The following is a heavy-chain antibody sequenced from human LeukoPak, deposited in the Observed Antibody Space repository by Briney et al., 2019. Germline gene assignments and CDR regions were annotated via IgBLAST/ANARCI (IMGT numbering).Heavy chain of an antibody. CDR3: ARGRYGDYYSDY. D-gene: IGHD4-17*01. CDR1: GGSISSGGYY. V-gene: IGHV4-31*03. J-gene: IGHJ4*02. CDR2: IYYSGST. Sequence: SQTLSLTCTVSGGSISSGGYYWSWIRQHPGKGLEWIGYIYYSGSTYYNPSLKSRVTISVDTSKNQFSLKLSSVTAADTAVYYCARGRYGDYYSDYWGQGTLVTVSS.